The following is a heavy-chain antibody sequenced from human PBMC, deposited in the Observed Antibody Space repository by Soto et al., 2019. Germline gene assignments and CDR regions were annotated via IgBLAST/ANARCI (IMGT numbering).Heavy chain of an antibody. J-gene: IGHJ4*02. CDR2: IYYSGST. CDR3: ATTPIFGVVIIGGYFDY. D-gene: IGHD3-3*01. CDR1: GGSISSSSYY. Sequence: SETLSLTCTVSGGSISSSSYYWGWIRQPPGKGLEWIGSIYYSGSTYYNPSLKSRVTISVDTSKNQFSLKLSSVTAADTAVYYCATTPIFGVVIIGGYFDYWGQGTLVTVS. V-gene: IGHV4-39*01.